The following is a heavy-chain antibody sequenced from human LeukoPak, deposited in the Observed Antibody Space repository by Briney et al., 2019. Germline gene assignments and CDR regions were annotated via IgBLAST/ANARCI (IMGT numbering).Heavy chain of an antibody. CDR3: ARGVNSGWSWGKNYYYYGMDV. CDR1: GGSISSYY. CDR2: IYYSGST. D-gene: IGHD6-19*01. V-gene: IGHV4-59*01. Sequence: SETLSLTCTVSGGSISSYYWSWIRQPPGKGLEWIGYIYYSGSTNYNPSLKSRVTISVDTSKNQFSLKLSSVTAADAAVYYCARGVNSGWSWGKNYYYYGMDVWGQGTTVTVSS. J-gene: IGHJ6*02.